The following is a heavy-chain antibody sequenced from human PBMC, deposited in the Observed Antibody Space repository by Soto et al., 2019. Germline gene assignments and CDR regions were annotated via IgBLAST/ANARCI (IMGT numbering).Heavy chain of an antibody. Sequence: SETLSLTCTVSGDSISTFYWGWMRQSPGKELERIGYVYYTGSTNYNPSLKSRVTISVDRSKNQFSLKLTSANAADTAVYYCARGRTXRNYADDSSDYFYYFDYWGPGTLVTVSS. CDR2: VYYTGST. CDR3: ARGRTXRNYADDSSDYFYYFDY. D-gene: IGHD3-22*01. V-gene: IGHV4-59*01. CDR1: GDSISTFY. J-gene: IGHJ4*02.